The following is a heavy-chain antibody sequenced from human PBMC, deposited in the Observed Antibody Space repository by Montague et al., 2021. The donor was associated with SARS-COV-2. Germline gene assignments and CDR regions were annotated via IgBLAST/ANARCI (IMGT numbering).Heavy chain of an antibody. Sequence: SETLSLTCGVYGVSFSDDFWTWIRQSPEKGLEWIGEISLSGRTNYNPSLNNRVTISLDTSRKQFSLNLNSVTAADTAMYYCARDFERGGNFDYWGQGILVTVSS. D-gene: IGHD3-16*01. CDR2: ISLSGRT. J-gene: IGHJ4*02. CDR1: GVSFSDDF. CDR3: ARDFERGGNFDY. V-gene: IGHV4-34*01.